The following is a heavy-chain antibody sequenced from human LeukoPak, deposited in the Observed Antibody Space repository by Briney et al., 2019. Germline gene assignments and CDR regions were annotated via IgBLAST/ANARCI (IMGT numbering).Heavy chain of an antibody. J-gene: IGHJ4*02. Sequence: GGSLRLSCAASGFTFDDYAMHWVRQAPGKGLEWVSGISWNSGSIGYADSVKGRFTISRDNAKNSLYLQMNSLRAEDTALYYCAKGSTMVRGVIPDWGQGTLVTVSS. V-gene: IGHV3-9*01. CDR1: GFTFDDYA. CDR3: AKGSTMVRGVIPD. D-gene: IGHD3-10*01. CDR2: ISWNSGSI.